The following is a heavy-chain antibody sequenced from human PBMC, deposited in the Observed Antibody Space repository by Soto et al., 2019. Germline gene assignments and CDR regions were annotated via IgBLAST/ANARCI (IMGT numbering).Heavy chain of an antibody. CDR3: ARDLGLLKSMFDY. CDR2: ISVSGDNI. J-gene: IGHJ4*02. CDR1: GFSFNSFN. D-gene: IGHD2-8*01. Sequence: GGSLRLSCLASGFSFNSFNMNWIRRAPGRGLEWVASISVSGDNIYYGDSMQGRFTISRDNSKRSVFLDLNSLRVEDTAVYYCARDLGLLKSMFDYWGQGTLVTVSS. V-gene: IGHV3-21*01.